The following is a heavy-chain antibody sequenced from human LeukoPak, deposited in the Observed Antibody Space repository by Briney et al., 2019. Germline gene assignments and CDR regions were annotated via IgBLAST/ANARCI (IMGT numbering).Heavy chain of an antibody. J-gene: IGHJ4*02. V-gene: IGHV4-34*01. D-gene: IGHD2-21*02. CDR2: VNHSGST. CDR1: GVSFSGYY. CDR3: ARGNLCGGDCYSSTYAIDY. Sequence: PSETLSLTCAVYGVSFSGYYWSWIRRPPGKGLEWVGEVNHSGSTNYNPSLKSRVTISVDTSKNQFSLKLSSVTAADTAVYYCARGNLCGGDCYSSTYAIDYWGQGTLVTVSS.